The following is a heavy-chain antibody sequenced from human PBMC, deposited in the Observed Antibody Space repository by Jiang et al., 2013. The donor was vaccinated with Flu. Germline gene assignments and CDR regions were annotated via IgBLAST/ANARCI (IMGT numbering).Heavy chain of an antibody. V-gene: IGHV3-23*04. CDR2: ISGSGGTT. CDR3: AKDKTSSNYYLDF. J-gene: IGHJ4*02. CDR1: GFTFDDYA. D-gene: IGHD4-11*01. Sequence: VQLVESGGGLVQPGRSLRLSCAASGFTFDDYAMHWVRQAPGKGLEWVSGISGSGGTTYYADSVKGRFTISRDNSKNTLYLQINSLSAEDTAVYYCAKDKTSSNYYLDFWGQGRLVTVSS.